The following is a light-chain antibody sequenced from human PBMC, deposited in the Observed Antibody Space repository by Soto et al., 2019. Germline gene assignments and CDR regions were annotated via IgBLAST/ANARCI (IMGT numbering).Light chain of an antibody. Sequence: VLTQPPSVSGAPGQRVTISCTGSSSNIGAGYDVHWYQQLPGTAPKLLIYGNSNRPSGVPDRFSGSKSGTSASLAITGLRAEDEADYYCQSYDSSLSGGVFGGGTKVTVL. J-gene: IGLJ3*02. V-gene: IGLV1-40*01. CDR2: GNS. CDR3: QSYDSSLSGGV. CDR1: SSNIGAGYD.